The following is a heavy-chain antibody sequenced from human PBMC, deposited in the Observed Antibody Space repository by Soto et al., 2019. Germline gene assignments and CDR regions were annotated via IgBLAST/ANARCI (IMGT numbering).Heavy chain of an antibody. D-gene: IGHD2-15*01. Sequence: ASGKVSCKASGNTFASHGFSWFRQTPGQGLEWMGWISGFNGQTNYALKFQGRVTLTTDASTSTAYMELRSLRSDDPAVYFCARVEPRGVAVVRDYWGQGTLVTVSS. CDR3: ARVEPRGVAVVRDY. J-gene: IGHJ4*02. V-gene: IGHV1-18*01. CDR2: ISGFNGQT. CDR1: GNTFASHG.